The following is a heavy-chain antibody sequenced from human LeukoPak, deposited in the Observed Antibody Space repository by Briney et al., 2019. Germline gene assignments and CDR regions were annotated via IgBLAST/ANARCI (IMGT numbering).Heavy chain of an antibody. J-gene: IGHJ6*03. V-gene: IGHV1-18*01. CDR3: ARRPLSYYYYYMDV. CDR1: GYTFTSYG. Sequence: GASVKVSYKASGYTFTSYGISWVRQAPGQGLEWMGWISAYNGNTNYAQKLQGRVTMTTDTSTSTAYMELRSLRSDDTAVYYCARRPLSYYYYYMDVWGKGTTVTVSS. CDR2: ISAYNGNT.